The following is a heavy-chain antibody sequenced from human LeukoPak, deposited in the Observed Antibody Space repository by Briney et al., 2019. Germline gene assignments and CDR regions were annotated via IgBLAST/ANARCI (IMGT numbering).Heavy chain of an antibody. D-gene: IGHD3-22*01. CDR1: GFTFSSYA. CDR3: AKAQHRGYYDSTGYYSDY. J-gene: IGHJ4*02. CDR2: ISGSGGST. Sequence: GGSLRLSCAASGFTFSSYAMSWVRQAPGKGLEWVSAISGSGGSTYYADSVKGRFTFPRDNSKNTLYLQMNSLRAEDTAVYYCAKAQHRGYYDSTGYYSDYWGQGTLVTVSS. V-gene: IGHV3-23*01.